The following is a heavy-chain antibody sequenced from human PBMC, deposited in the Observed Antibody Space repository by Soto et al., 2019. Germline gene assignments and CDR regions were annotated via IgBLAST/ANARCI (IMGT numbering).Heavy chain of an antibody. CDR2: INSSGGST. CDR3: ARDIAAAGSGY. CDR1: GYTFTSYY. Sequence: QVQLVQSGAEVKKPGASVKVSCKASGYTFTSYYMHWVRQTPRQGLEWMGIINSSGGSTSYAQKFHGRVTMTRDRSTSTVYMELSSLRSEDTAVYYCARDIAAAGSGYWGKGTLVTVSS. J-gene: IGHJ4*02. D-gene: IGHD6-13*01. V-gene: IGHV1-46*03.